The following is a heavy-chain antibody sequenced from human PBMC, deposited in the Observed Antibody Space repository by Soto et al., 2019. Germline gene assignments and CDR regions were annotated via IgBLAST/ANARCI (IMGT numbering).Heavy chain of an antibody. D-gene: IGHD1-1*01. CDR3: VEGWNDF. V-gene: IGHV3-15*01. J-gene: IGHJ4*02. Sequence: EVQVVESGGDLVEPGGSLRLSCVTSGFMFSSAWMSWVRQDPGKGLEWVARIKSKKDGGARDYAAPVNGRFSISRDDSKSTVYLQMNSLRAEDTALYYCVEGWNDFWGQRTLVTVSS. CDR1: GFMFSSAW. CDR2: IKSKKDGGAR.